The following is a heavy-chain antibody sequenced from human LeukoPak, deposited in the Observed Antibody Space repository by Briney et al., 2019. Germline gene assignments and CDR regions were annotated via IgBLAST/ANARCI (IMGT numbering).Heavy chain of an antibody. V-gene: IGHV3-21*01. CDR1: GFTFSSYS. CDR2: ISSSSSYI. CDR3: ARAPPYYYDSSGPFDY. D-gene: IGHD3-22*01. Sequence: PGGSLRLSCAASGFTFSSYSMNWVRQAPGKGLEWVPSISSSSSYIYYADSVKGRFTISRDNAKNSLYLQMNSLRAEDTAVYYCARAPPYYYDSSGPFDYWGQGTLVTVSS. J-gene: IGHJ4*02.